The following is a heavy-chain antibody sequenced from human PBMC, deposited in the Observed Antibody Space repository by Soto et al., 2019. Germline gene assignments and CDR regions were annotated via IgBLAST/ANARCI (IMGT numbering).Heavy chain of an antibody. J-gene: IGHJ4*02. CDR1: GFSFSRYG. CDR3: AKGHYYDSSGYLN. V-gene: IGHV3-30*18. CDR2: ISKDVGDK. D-gene: IGHD3-22*01. Sequence: PGGSLRLSCAASGFSFSRYGIHWVRQAPGKGLEWVAVISKDVGDKEYAESVKGRCTISRENSKSTVYLQMNSLRVEDTAVYYCAKGHYYDSSGYLNWGQGTLVTFSS.